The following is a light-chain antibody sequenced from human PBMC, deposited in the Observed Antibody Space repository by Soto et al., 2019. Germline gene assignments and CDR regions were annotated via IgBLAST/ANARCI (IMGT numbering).Light chain of an antibody. CDR1: SSDVGGYNY. J-gene: IGLJ2*01. CDR3: SSYAGSNNFVV. CDR2: EVS. V-gene: IGLV2-8*01. Sequence: QSALTQPPSASGSPGQSVTISCTGTSSDVGGYNYVTWYQQHPGKTPKLMIYEVSKRPSGVHDRFSGSKSGNTASLTVSGLQAEDEADYYCSSYAGSNNFVVFGGGTKLTLL.